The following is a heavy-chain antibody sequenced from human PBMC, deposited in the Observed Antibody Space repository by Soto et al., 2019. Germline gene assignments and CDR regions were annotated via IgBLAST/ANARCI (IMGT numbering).Heavy chain of an antibody. J-gene: IGHJ4*02. Sequence: QVQLQESGPGLVKPSETLSLTCTVSGGSISSYYWSWIRQSPGKGLEWIGYISYSGSTKYNPSLKSRVTISVDKAKNQFSLKLSCVTAADTAVYYCARGRGDTAMAWYYWGQGTLVTVSS. CDR2: ISYSGST. V-gene: IGHV4-59*01. CDR3: ARGRGDTAMAWYY. D-gene: IGHD5-18*01. CDR1: GGSISSYY.